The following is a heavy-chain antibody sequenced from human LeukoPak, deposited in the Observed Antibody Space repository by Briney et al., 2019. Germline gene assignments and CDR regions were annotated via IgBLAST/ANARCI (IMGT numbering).Heavy chain of an antibody. J-gene: IGHJ5*02. CDR2: INHSGST. CDR1: GGSFSGYY. Sequence: SETLSLTCAVYGGSFSGYYWSWIRQPPGKGLEWIGEINHSGSTNYNPSLKSRVTISVDTSKNQFSLKLSSVTAADTAVYYCARGARRGYCSSTSCWKGIDPWGQGTLVTVSS. V-gene: IGHV4-34*01. D-gene: IGHD2-2*01. CDR3: ARGARRGYCSSTSCWKGIDP.